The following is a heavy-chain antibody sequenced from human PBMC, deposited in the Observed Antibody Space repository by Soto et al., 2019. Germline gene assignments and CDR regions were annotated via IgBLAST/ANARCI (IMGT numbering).Heavy chain of an antibody. Sequence: QVQLVQSGAEVKKPGASVKVSCKASGYTFTSYYINWVRQATGQGLEWMGWINLNNGKTGDAQKFQGRVTMTRNTSISTAYMELSTLRSEDVYVYECASAKVGAVDYWGQGTLVTVSS. J-gene: IGHJ4*02. CDR3: ASAKVGAVDY. CDR2: INLNNGKT. D-gene: IGHD1-26*01. CDR1: GYTFTSYY. V-gene: IGHV1-8*01.